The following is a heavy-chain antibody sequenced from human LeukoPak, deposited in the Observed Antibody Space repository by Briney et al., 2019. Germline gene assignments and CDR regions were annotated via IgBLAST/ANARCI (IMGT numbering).Heavy chain of an antibody. CDR2: IYSGGSI. CDR1: GFTVSSNY. V-gene: IGHV3-66*01. J-gene: IGHJ4*02. D-gene: IGHD6-13*01. Sequence: GGSLRLSCAASGFTVSSNYMSWVRQAPGKGLEWVSIIYSGGSIYYADSVKGRFTISRDNSKNTLYLQMNNLRAEDTGVYYCARVTTYSSSWFGDFDSWGQGTLVTVSS. CDR3: ARVTTYSSSWFGDFDS.